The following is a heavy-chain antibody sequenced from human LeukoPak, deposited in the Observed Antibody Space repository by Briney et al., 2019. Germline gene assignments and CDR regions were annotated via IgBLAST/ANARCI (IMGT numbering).Heavy chain of an antibody. D-gene: IGHD3-22*01. CDR2: INPNSGGT. CDR1: GYTFTGYY. V-gene: IGHV1-2*02. Sequence: GASVTVSCKASGYTFTGYYMHWVRQAPGQGLEWMGWINPNSGGTNYAQKFQGRVTMTRDTSISTAYMELSRLRSDDTAVYYCARGSGSYYYDSSGYCDYWGQGTLVTVSS. CDR3: ARGSGSYYYDSSGYCDY. J-gene: IGHJ4*02.